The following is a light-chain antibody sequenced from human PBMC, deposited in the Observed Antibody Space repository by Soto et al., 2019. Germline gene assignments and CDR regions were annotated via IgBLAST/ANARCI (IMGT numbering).Light chain of an antibody. CDR1: QGIANY. J-gene: IGKJ1*01. Sequence: DIQMTQSPSSLSASVGDRVTITCRASQGIANYLAWYQQKPGKVPKLLIYAASTLQSGVPSRFSGSGSGSDFTLTISSLQPEDVATYYCQKYNSAPRTFVQGTKVEIK. CDR2: AAS. V-gene: IGKV1-27*01. CDR3: QKYNSAPRT.